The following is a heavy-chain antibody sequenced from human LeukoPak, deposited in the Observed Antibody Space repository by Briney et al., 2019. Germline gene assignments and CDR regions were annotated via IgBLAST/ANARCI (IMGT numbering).Heavy chain of an antibody. CDR2: IKEDGSEK. V-gene: IGHV3-7*03. Sequence: GGSLRLSCAASGFTFSSYWMSWVRQAPGXGLEWVANIKEDGSEKYYVDSVKGRFTISRDNAKNSLYLQMNSLRDEDTAIYYCAREIGSAARGRWGQGTLVTVSS. CDR3: AREIGSAARGR. CDR1: GFTFSSYW. D-gene: IGHD2-2*01. J-gene: IGHJ4*02.